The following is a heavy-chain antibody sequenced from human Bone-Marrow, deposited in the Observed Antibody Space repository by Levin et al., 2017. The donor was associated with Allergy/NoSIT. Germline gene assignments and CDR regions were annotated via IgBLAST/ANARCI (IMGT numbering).Heavy chain of an antibody. J-gene: IGHJ6*02. CDR1: GFTFSDYY. V-gene: IGHV3-11*01. CDR3: AKLRLGELITGGMDV. Sequence: GESLKISCAASGFTFSDYYMSWIRQAPGKGLEFVSYISSSGNTIYPADSVRGRFTTSRDNAKNSLYLQMSSLRAEDTAVYYLAKLRLGELITGGMDVWGQGTTVTVSS. CDR2: ISSSGNTI. D-gene: IGHD3-16*01.